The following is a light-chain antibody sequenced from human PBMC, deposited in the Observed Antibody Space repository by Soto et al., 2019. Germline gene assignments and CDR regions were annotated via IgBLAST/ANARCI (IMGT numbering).Light chain of an antibody. V-gene: IGLV2-14*01. CDR1: SSDVGGYNY. J-gene: IGLJ1*01. CDR2: DVS. Sequence: QSVLTQPASVSGSPGQSITISCTGTSSDVGGYNYVSWYQQHPGKATKLVIYDVSTRPSGVSNRFSGSKSGNTASLTISGLQAEDEADYYCYSYTSGSTYVFGTGTKVTVL. CDR3: YSYTSGSTYV.